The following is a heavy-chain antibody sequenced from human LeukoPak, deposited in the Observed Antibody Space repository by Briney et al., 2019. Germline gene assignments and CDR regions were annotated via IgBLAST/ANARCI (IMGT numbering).Heavy chain of an antibody. CDR3: ARDGDFWSGYYCDY. Sequence: ASVQVSCKASGYTFTGYYMHWVRQAPGQGLEWMGRINPNNGGTNYAQKFQGRVTMTRDTSITTAYMELSSLRSDDTAVYYCARDGDFWSGYYCDYWGQGTQVTLSS. J-gene: IGHJ4*02. CDR1: GYTFTGYY. CDR2: INPNNGGT. D-gene: IGHD3-3*01. V-gene: IGHV1-2*06.